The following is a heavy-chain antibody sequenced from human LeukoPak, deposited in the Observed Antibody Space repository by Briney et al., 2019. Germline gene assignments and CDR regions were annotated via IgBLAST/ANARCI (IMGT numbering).Heavy chain of an antibody. CDR1: GFIISSYE. CDR3: SRYTSSWHGLDD. CDR2: IKEDGSAK. V-gene: IGHV3-7*04. J-gene: IGHJ6*02. D-gene: IGHD6-13*01. Sequence: GGSLRLSCAASGFIISSYEMNWARQAPGKGLEWVASIKEDGSAKYYVGSVKGRFTISRDNAENSLFLQMNSLRAEDTAVYYCSRYTSSWHGLDDWGQGSTVTVSS.